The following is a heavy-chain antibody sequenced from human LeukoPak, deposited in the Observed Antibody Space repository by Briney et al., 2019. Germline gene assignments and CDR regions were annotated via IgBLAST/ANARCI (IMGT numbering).Heavy chain of an antibody. CDR1: GYTFTGYY. V-gene: IGHV1-8*03. CDR2: MNPNSGNT. D-gene: IGHD1-26*01. J-gene: IGHJ6*03. CDR3: ARVLPGNYYYYYYMDV. Sequence: ASVKVSCKASGYTFTGYYMHWVRQAPGQGLEWMGWMNPNSGNTGYAQKFQGRVTITRNTSISTAYMELSSLRSEDTAVYYCARVLPGNYYYYYYMDVWGKGTTVTVSS.